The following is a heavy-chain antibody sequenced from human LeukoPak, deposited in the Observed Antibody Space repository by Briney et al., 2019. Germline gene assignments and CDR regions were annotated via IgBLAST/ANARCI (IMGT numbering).Heavy chain of an antibody. CDR3: ARQMRFHDAFDI. CDR1: GFTFSSYS. D-gene: IGHD3-10*01. V-gene: IGHV3-21*01. J-gene: IGHJ3*02. Sequence: GGSLRLSCAASGFTFSSYSMNSVRQAPGKGPEWVSSISSSSSYIYYADSVKGRFTISRDNAKNSLYLQMNSLRAEDTAVYYCARQMRFHDAFDIWGQGTMVTVSS. CDR2: ISSSSSYI.